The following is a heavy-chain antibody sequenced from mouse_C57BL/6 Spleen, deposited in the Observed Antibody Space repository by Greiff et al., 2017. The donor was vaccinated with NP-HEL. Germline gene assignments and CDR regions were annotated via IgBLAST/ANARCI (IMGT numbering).Heavy chain of an antibody. CDR3: AREGYYSNQYYDAMDY. D-gene: IGHD2-5*01. V-gene: IGHV1-19*01. Sequence: EVQLQQSGPVLVKPGASVKMSCKASGYTFTDYYMNWVKQSHGKSLEWIGVINPYNGGTSYNQKFKGKATLTVDKSSSTAYMELNSLTSEDSAVYYWAREGYYSNQYYDAMDYWGQGTSVTVSS. CDR1: GYTFTDYY. J-gene: IGHJ4*01. CDR2: INPYNGGT.